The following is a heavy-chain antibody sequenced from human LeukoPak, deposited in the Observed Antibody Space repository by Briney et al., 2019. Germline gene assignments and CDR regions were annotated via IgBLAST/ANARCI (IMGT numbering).Heavy chain of an antibody. V-gene: IGHV4-30-2*01. D-gene: IGHD4-23*01. CDR1: GGSISSGGYS. J-gene: IGHJ4*02. CDR2: IYHSGST. Sequence: SETLSLTCAVSGGSISSGGYSWSWIRQPPGTGLEWIGYIYHSGSTYYNPSLKSRVTISVDRSKNQFSLKLSSVTAADTAVYYCARGRGGKTPNYFDYWGQGTLVTVSS. CDR3: ARGRGGKTPNYFDY.